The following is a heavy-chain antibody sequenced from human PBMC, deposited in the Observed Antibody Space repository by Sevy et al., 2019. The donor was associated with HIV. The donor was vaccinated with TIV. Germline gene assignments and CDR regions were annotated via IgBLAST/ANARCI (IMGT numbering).Heavy chain of an antibody. CDR3: ARDRNTAMVIGMDV. D-gene: IGHD5-18*01. V-gene: IGHV3-53*01. CDR2: IYSGGST. J-gene: IGHJ6*02. Sequence: GGSLRISCAASGFIVSSNYMSWVRQAPGKGLEWVSVIYSGGSTYYADSVKGRFTISRDNSKNTLYLQMNSLRAEDTAVYYCARDRNTAMVIGMDVWGQGTTVTVSS. CDR1: GFIVSSNY.